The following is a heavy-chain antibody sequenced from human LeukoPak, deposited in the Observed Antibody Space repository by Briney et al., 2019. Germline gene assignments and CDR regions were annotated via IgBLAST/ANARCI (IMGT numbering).Heavy chain of an antibody. Sequence: GGSLRLSCAASGFTVSSNYMSWVRQAPGKGLEWVSVIYSGGSTYYADSVKGRFTISRDNSKNTLYLQMNSLRAEDTAVYYCASHMTTKAYFDYWGQGTPVTVSS. CDR1: GFTVSSNY. D-gene: IGHD4-17*01. V-gene: IGHV3-53*01. CDR3: ASHMTTKAYFDY. J-gene: IGHJ4*02. CDR2: IYSGGST.